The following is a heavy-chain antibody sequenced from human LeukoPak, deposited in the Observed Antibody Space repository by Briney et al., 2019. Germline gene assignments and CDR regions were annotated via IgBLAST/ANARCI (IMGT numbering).Heavy chain of an antibody. CDR2: ISDSGGST. D-gene: IGHD6-19*01. V-gene: IGHV3-23*01. CDR1: GFTFSSYA. Sequence: PGGSLRLSCAASGFTFSSYAMNWVRQASGKGLEWVSAISDSGGSTYYADSVKGRFTISRDNSKNTPYLQMNSLRAEDTAVYYCAKSPPYSSGWMDYWGQGTLVTVSS. CDR3: AKSPPYSSGWMDY. J-gene: IGHJ4*02.